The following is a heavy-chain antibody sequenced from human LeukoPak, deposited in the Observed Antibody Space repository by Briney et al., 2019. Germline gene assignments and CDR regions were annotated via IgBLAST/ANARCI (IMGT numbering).Heavy chain of an antibody. Sequence: SETLSLTCAVYGGSFSGYYWSWIRQPPGKGLEWIGEINHSGSTNYNPSLKSRVTISVDTSKNQFSLKLSSVTAADTAVYYCARGLLKARTRQLYYYGSAKNNWFDPWGQGTLVTVSS. CDR1: GGSFSGYY. CDR2: INHSGST. J-gene: IGHJ5*02. CDR3: ARGLLKARTRQLYYYGSAKNNWFDP. V-gene: IGHV4-34*01. D-gene: IGHD3-10*01.